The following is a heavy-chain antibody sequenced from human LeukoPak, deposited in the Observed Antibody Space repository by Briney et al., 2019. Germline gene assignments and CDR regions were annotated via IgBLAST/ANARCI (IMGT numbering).Heavy chain of an antibody. CDR2: ISGYNGNT. CDR1: GGTFSSYA. V-gene: IGHV1-18*01. CDR3: ARTTLQTLGA. J-gene: IGHJ5*02. D-gene: IGHD3-10*01. Sequence: GASVKVSCKASGGTFSSYAISWVRQAPGQGLEWMGWISGYNGNTKYVQKLQGRVTMTRDTSTSTAYMELRSLRSDDTAVYYCARTTLQTLGAWGQGTLVTVSS.